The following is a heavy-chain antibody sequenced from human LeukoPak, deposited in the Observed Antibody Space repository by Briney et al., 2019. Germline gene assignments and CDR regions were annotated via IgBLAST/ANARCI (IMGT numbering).Heavy chain of an antibody. V-gene: IGHV4-34*01. CDR2: INHSGST. J-gene: IGHJ4*02. D-gene: IGHD6-6*01. Sequence: SETLSLTCTVSGGSISSYYWSWIRQPPGKGLVWIGEINHSGSTNYNPSLKSRVTISVDTSKNQFSLKLSSVTAADTAVYYCARGTRGSSSPARSFDYWGQGTLVTVSS. CDR1: GGSISSYY. CDR3: ARGTRGSSSPARSFDY.